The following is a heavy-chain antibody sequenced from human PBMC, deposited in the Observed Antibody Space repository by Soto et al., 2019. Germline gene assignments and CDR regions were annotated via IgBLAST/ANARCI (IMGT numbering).Heavy chain of an antibody. J-gene: IGHJ4*02. CDR3: ARFPRGYSYGHFDY. CDR1: GGSISSYY. D-gene: IGHD5-18*01. V-gene: IGHV4-59*01. Sequence: SETLSLTCTVSGGSISSYYWSWIRQPPGKGLKWIGYIYYSGSTNYNPSLKSRVTISVDTSKNQFSLKLSSVTAADTAVYYCARFPRGYSYGHFDYWGQGTLVTVSS. CDR2: IYYSGST.